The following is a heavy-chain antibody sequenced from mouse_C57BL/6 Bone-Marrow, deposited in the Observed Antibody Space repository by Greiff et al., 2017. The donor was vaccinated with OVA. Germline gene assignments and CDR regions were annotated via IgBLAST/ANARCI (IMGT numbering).Heavy chain of an antibody. CDR1: GFTFSDYY. V-gene: IGHV5-12*01. CDR2: ISNGGGST. CDR3: ARHGGRYFDY. Sequence: EVMLVESGGGLVQPGGSLKLSCAASGFTFSDYYMYWVRQTPEKRLEWVAYISNGGGSTYYPDTVKGRFTISRDNAKNTLYLQMSRLKSEDTAMYYCARHGGRYFDYWGQGTTLTVSS. J-gene: IGHJ2*01.